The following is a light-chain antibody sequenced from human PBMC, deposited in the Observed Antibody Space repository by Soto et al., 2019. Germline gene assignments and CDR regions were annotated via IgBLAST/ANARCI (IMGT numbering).Light chain of an antibody. Sequence: AIRITQSPSSLSASTGDRVTITCRASQGISSYLAWYQQKPGKAPKLLIYAASTLQSGVPSRFSGSGSGTEFTLTISSLQPDDFATYYCQQYNSYSTFGQGTKV. CDR2: AAS. CDR3: QQYNSYST. CDR1: QGISSY. V-gene: IGKV1-8*01. J-gene: IGKJ1*01.